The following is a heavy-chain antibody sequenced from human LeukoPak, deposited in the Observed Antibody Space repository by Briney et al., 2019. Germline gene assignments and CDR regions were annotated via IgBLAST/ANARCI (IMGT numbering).Heavy chain of an antibody. V-gene: IGHV4-61*02. Sequence: SETLSLTCTVSGGSIGSGNYYWSWIRQPAGKGLEWIGRVYIRGSTIYNPSLKSRVTISVDTSKNQFSLKLSSVTAADTAVYYCAREPLQAGGFDFWGQGTLVSVSS. CDR1: GGSIGSGNYY. D-gene: IGHD3-16*01. CDR3: AREPLQAGGFDF. CDR2: VYIRGST. J-gene: IGHJ4*02.